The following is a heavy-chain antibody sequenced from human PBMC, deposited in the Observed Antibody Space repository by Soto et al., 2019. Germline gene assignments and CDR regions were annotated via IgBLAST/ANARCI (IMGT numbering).Heavy chain of an antibody. V-gene: IGHV3-33*01. CDR3: AREGREYTNSRLFDY. J-gene: IGHJ4*02. CDR2: IWYDGSKK. D-gene: IGHD2-8*01. Sequence: QVQLVESGGGVVQSGGSLRLSCAASGFTFNKYGMHWVRQAPGKGLEWVAIIWYDGSKKYYADSVQGRFTISRDNLKNTLYLQMSSLRAEDTAVYYCAREGREYTNSRLFDYWGQGTLVTVSS. CDR1: GFTFNKYG.